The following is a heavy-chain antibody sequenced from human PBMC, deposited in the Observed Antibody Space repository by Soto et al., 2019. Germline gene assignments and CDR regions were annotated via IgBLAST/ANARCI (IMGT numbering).Heavy chain of an antibody. CDR1: GYTFTGYY. Sequence: QVQLVQSGAEVKKPGASVKVSCKASGYTFTGYYMHWVRQAPGQGLEWMGWINPNSGGTNYAQKFQGRVTMTRDTSISTAYMELSRLRSDDTAVYYCARAGISRFGELSIRGWFDPWGQGTLVTVSS. CDR3: ARAGISRFGELSIRGWFDP. CDR2: INPNSGGT. V-gene: IGHV1-2*02. J-gene: IGHJ5*02. D-gene: IGHD3-10*01.